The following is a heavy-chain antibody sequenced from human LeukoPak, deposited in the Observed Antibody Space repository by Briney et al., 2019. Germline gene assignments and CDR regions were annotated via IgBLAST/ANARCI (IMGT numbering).Heavy chain of an antibody. D-gene: IGHD3-22*01. CDR3: ARAPIPYYYDSSAYYSDY. V-gene: IGHV1-8*03. Sequence: ASVKVSCKTSGYTFTNFDINWVRQATGQGLEWLGWMNPYTGKKGYAQKFQGRVTFTGDTSIRTAYMEVSSLTSEDTAVYYCARAPIPYYYDSSAYYSDYWGQGTLVTVSS. J-gene: IGHJ4*02. CDR1: GYTFTNFD. CDR2: MNPYTGKK.